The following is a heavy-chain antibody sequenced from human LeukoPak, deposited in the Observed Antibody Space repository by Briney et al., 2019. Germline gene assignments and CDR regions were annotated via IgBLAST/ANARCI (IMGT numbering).Heavy chain of an antibody. CDR3: ARDLVAAGGRDY. J-gene: IGHJ4*02. CDR2: IWYDGSNK. V-gene: IGHV3-33*01. Sequence: GGPLRLSCAASGFTFSSYGMHWVRQAPGKGLEWVAVIWYDGSNKYYADSVKGRFTISRDNSKNTLYLQMNSLRAEDTAVYYCARDLVAAGGRDYWGQGTLVTVSS. CDR1: GFTFSSYG. D-gene: IGHD2-15*01.